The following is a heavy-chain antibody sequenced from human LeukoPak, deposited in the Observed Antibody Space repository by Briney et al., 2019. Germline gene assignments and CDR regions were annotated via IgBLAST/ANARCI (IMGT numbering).Heavy chain of an antibody. CDR2: ISYDGSNK. D-gene: IGHD6-13*01. CDR1: GFTFSSYA. CDR3: ARDQGAAAGLGY. Sequence: PGRSLRLSCAASGFTFSSYAMHWVRQAPGKGLEWVAVISYDGSNKYYADSVKGRFTISRDNSKNTLYLQMNSLRAENTAVYYCARDQGAAAGLGYWGQGTLVTVSS. J-gene: IGHJ4*02. V-gene: IGHV3-30-3*01.